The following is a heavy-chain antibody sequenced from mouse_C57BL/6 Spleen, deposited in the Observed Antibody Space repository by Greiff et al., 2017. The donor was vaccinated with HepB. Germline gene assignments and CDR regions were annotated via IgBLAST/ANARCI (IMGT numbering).Heavy chain of an antibody. CDR1: GYTFTDYN. CDR3: ARSRYYGSSYFDY. J-gene: IGHJ2*01. D-gene: IGHD1-1*01. Sequence: VQLQHSGPELVKPGASVKMSCKASGYTFTDYNMHWVKQSHGKSLEWIGYINPNNGGTSYNQKFKGKATLTVNKSSSTAYMELRSLTSEDSAVYYCARSRYYGSSYFDYWGQGTTLTVSS. CDR2: INPNNGGT. V-gene: IGHV1-22*01.